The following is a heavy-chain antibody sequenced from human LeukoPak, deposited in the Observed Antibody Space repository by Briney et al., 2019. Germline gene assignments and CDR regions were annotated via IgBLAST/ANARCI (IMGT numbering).Heavy chain of an antibody. CDR3: ARHNARFLEWSYDY. CDR1: GGSLSSGDYY. D-gene: IGHD3-3*01. Sequence: SETLSLTCSVSGGSLSSGDYYWTWIRQPPGRGLEWIGYIYYSGTTYYNPSLKSRVTISVDTSKNQFSLKLSSVTAADTAVYYCARHNARFLEWSYDYWGQGTLVTVSS. J-gene: IGHJ4*02. CDR2: IYYSGTT. V-gene: IGHV4-30-4*01.